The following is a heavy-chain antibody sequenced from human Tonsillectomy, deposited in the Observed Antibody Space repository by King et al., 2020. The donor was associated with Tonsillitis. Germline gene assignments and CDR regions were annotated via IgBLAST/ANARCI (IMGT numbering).Heavy chain of an antibody. CDR1: GFTFSSYG. CDR3: RTTVTTEYFPH. V-gene: IGHV3-30*02. Sequence: VQLVESGGGVVQAGGSLRLSCAASGFTFSSYGMHWVRQAPGKGLEWVALIQYDGSNKYYADSVKGRFTISRDNSKKTLYLQMKSLRVEDTAVYYCRTTVTTEYFPHWGQGTLVTVSS. J-gene: IGHJ1*01. D-gene: IGHD4-17*01. CDR2: IQYDGSNK.